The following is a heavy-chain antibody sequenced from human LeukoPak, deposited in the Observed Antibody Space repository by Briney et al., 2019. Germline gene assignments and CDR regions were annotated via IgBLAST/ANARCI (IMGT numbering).Heavy chain of an antibody. CDR2: INANTGNP. V-gene: IGHV7-4-1*02. CDR1: GYTFTSYS. CDR3: ARDFPARDWFFDL. J-gene: IGHJ2*01. Sequence: GASVKVSCKASGYTFTSYSMNWVRQAPGQGLEYMGWINANTGNPTYAQGFTGRFVLSLDTSVSTAYLQISSLKAEDTAVYYCARDFPARDWFFDLWGRGTLVTVSS.